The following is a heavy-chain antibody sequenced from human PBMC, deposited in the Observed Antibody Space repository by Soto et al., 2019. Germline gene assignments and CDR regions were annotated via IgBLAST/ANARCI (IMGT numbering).Heavy chain of an antibody. CDR3: VREKRRSREVRYC. CDR2: TYYRSKWYN. J-gene: IGHJ4*02. CDR1: GDSVSSNSAA. V-gene: IGHV6-1*01. Sequence: SPTLSLTFAVSGDSVSSNSAAWNGIRQSPSRGLEWLGRTYYRSKWYNDYAVSVKSRITINPDTSKNQFSLQLNAGTPEDTAVYYVVREKRRSREVRYCSGLGTWVTVSS.